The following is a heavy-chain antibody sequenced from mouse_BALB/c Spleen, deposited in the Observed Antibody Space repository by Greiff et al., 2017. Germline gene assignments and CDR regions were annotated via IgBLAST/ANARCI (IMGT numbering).Heavy chain of an antibody. Sequence: EVKVEESGTVLARPGASVKMSCKASGYSFTSYWMHWVKQRPGQGLEWIGAIYPGNSDTSYNQKFKGKAKLTAVTSASTAYMELSSLTNEDSAVYSCPKHNPYAMDYWGQGTSVTVSS. CDR2: IYPGNSDT. V-gene: IGHV1-5*01. J-gene: IGHJ4*01. CDR3: PKHNPYAMDY. D-gene: IGHD1-3*01. CDR1: GYSFTSYW.